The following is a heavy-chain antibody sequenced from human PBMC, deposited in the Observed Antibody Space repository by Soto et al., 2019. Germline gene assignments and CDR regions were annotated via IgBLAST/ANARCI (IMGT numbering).Heavy chain of an antibody. V-gene: IGHV3-13*01. CDR3: ARAKGAEYCSSTSCFFGAFDI. CDR2: IGTAGDT. J-gene: IGHJ3*02. Sequence: GGSLRLSCAASGFTFSSYDMHWVRQATGKGLEWVSAIGTAGDTYYPGSVKGRFTISRENAKNSLYLQMNSLRAGDTAVYYCARAKGAEYCSSTSCFFGAFDIWGQGTVVTVSS. D-gene: IGHD2-2*01. CDR1: GFTFSSYD.